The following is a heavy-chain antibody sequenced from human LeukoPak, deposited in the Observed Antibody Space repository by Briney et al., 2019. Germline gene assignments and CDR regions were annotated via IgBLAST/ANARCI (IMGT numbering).Heavy chain of an antibody. J-gene: IGHJ4*02. CDR1: GGSISSYY. Sequence: SETLSLTCTVSGGSISSYYWSWIRQPPGKGLEWIGYIYYSGSTNYNPSLKSRVTISVDTSKNQFSLKLSSVTAADTAVYYRARGEQLIDYWGQGTLVTVSS. CDR2: IYYSGST. D-gene: IGHD6-13*01. CDR3: ARGEQLIDY. V-gene: IGHV4-59*08.